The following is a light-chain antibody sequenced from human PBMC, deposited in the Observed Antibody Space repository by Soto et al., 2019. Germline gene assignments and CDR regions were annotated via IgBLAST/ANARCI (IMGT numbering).Light chain of an antibody. Sequence: DAQMTQPPSVSASVGDRVTITCRASQSISTWLAWYQQKPGKAPKLLIYDASSLQSGVPSRFSGSGSGTEFTLTISSLQPDDFATYYCQQYNSYSLTFGQGTKVDIK. J-gene: IGKJ1*01. CDR3: QQYNSYSLT. V-gene: IGKV1-5*01. CDR2: DAS. CDR1: QSISTW.